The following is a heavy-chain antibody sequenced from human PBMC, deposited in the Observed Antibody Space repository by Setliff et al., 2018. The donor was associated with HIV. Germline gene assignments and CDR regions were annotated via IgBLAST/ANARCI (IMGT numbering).Heavy chain of an antibody. CDR1: GYTFTGYY. CDR2: INPNNGGT. D-gene: IGHD1-26*01. Sequence: ASVKVSCKASGYTFTGYYVHWVRQAPGQGLEWMGWINPNNGGTNYAQKFQGRVTMTRDTSISTAYMELSSLRSEDTAVYYRARGLYSGSYWQDYWGQGTLVTVSS. V-gene: IGHV1-2*02. J-gene: IGHJ4*02. CDR3: ARGLYSGSYWQDY.